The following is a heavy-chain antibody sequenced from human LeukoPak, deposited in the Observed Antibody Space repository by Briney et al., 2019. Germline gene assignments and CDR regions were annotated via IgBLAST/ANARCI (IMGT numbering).Heavy chain of an antibody. V-gene: IGHV4-31*03. CDR1: GGSISSGGYY. CDR3: ASTHYDFWSGSNYYCYGMDV. CDR2: IYYSGST. Sequence: SQTLSLTCTVSGGSISSGGYYWSWIRQHPGKGLEWIGYIYYSGSTYYNPSLKSRVTISVDTSKNQFSLKLSSVTAADTAVYYCASTHYDFWSGSNYYCYGMDVWGQGTTVTVSS. D-gene: IGHD3-3*01. J-gene: IGHJ6*02.